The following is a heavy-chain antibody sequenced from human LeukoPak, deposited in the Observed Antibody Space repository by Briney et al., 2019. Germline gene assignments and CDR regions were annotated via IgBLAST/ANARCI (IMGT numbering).Heavy chain of an antibody. J-gene: IGHJ4*02. Sequence: PSETLSLTCTVSGYSISSGYYWGWIRQPPGKGLEWIGRIYSSGTTTYNPSLKSRVTISVDTSKNQFSLKLSSVTAADTAVYYCAREGGSYDSSGYYSLYYYFDYWAQGTLVTVSS. CDR1: GYSISSGYY. D-gene: IGHD3-22*01. V-gene: IGHV4-38-2*02. CDR2: IYSSGTT. CDR3: AREGGSYDSSGYYSLYYYFDY.